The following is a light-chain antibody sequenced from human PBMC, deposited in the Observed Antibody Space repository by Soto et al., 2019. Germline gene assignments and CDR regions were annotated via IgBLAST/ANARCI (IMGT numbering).Light chain of an antibody. J-gene: IGKJ4*01. CDR2: GAS. Sequence: EIVMTQSPATLSVSPGERATLSCRASQSVSNNLAWYQQKPGQAPRLLIYGASTRATGIPARFSGSGSGTEFTLPISSLQSEDFAVYYCQQYNNWLTFGGGTKVEIK. CDR3: QQYNNWLT. V-gene: IGKV3D-15*01. CDR1: QSVSNN.